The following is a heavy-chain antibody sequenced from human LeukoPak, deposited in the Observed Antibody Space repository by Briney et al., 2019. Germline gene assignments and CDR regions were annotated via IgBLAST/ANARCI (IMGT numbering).Heavy chain of an antibody. CDR2: INPNSGGT. D-gene: IGHD2-2*01. CDR1: GYTFTGYY. Sequence: ASVKVSCKASGYTFTGYYMHWVRQAPGQGLEWMGWINPNSGGTNYAQKFQGRVTMTRDTSISTAYMELSRLRSDDTAVYYCARAIVVVPAAMKTSQGWFDPWGQGTLVTVSS. V-gene: IGHV1-2*02. J-gene: IGHJ5*02. CDR3: ARAIVVVPAAMKTSQGWFDP.